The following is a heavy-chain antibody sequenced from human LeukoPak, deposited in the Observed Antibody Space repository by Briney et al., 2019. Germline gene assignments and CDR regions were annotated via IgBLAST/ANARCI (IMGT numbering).Heavy chain of an antibody. Sequence: SETLSLTCTVSGGSISSYYWSWIRQPPGKGLEWIGYIYSSGSTNYNPSLKSRITISVDTSKNQFSLKLSSVTAADTAVYYCARDADGASHTLDYWGQGTLVTVSS. CDR1: GGSISSYY. J-gene: IGHJ4*02. V-gene: IGHV4-59*12. CDR2: IYSSGST. CDR3: ARDADGASHTLDY. D-gene: IGHD4-17*01.